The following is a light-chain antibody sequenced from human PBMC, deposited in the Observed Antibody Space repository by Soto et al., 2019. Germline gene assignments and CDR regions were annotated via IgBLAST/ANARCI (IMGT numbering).Light chain of an antibody. J-gene: IGLJ1*01. CDR1: SSDVGGYNY. Sequence: QSVLTQPASXSGSPGQSITISCTGTSSDVGGYNYVSWYQQHPGKAPKFMIYDVSNRPSGVSNRFSGSKSGNTASLTISGLQAEDEADYYCCSYTTSNTRQIVFGTGTKVTVL. CDR3: CSYTTSNTRQIV. V-gene: IGLV2-14*01. CDR2: DVS.